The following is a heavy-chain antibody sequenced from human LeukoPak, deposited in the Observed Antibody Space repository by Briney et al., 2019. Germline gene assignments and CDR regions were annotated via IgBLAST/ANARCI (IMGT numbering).Heavy chain of an antibody. Sequence: PSQTLSLTCTVSGGSISSGSYYWSWIRQPAGKGLEWIGRIYTSGSTNYNPSLKSRVTISVDTSKNQFSLKLSSVTAAETAVYYCARVVPAASYYYYMDVWGKGTTVTVSS. CDR2: IYTSGST. CDR3: ARVVPAASYYYYMDV. J-gene: IGHJ6*03. V-gene: IGHV4-61*02. CDR1: GGSISSGSYY. D-gene: IGHD2-2*01.